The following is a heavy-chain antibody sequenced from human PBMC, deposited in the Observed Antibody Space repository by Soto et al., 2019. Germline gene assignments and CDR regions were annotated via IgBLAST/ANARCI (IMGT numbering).Heavy chain of an antibody. D-gene: IGHD3-22*01. CDR1: GFTFSSYA. CDR2: ISGSGGST. CDR3: ADGPMTYYYYGMDV. V-gene: IGHV3-23*01. J-gene: IGHJ6*02. Sequence: QPGGSLRLSCAASGFTFSSYAMSWVRQAPGKGLEWVSAISGSGGSTYYADSVKGRFTISRDNSKNTLYLQMNSLRAEDTAVYYCADGPMTYYYYGMDVWGQGTTVTVSS.